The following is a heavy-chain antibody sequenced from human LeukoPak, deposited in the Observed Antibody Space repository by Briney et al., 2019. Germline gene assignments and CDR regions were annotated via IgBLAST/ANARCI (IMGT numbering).Heavy chain of an antibody. D-gene: IGHD3-16*02. V-gene: IGHV4/OR15-8*01. CDR2: IHHDGRI. CDR3: ARSHDHLWGNYPDY. Sequence: SSETLSLTCDVSGGSIDSTNWWNWVRQPPGKGLEWIGEIHHDGRINYNPSLKSRVTLSVDRSKNQFSLRLNSVTAADTAMYYCARSHDHLWGNYPDYWGQGTLVTVSS. J-gene: IGHJ4*02. CDR1: GGSIDSTNW.